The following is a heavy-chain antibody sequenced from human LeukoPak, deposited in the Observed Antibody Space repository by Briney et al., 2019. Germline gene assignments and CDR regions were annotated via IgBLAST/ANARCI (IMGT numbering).Heavy chain of an antibody. Sequence: SETLSLTCTVSGGSISSYYWSWIRQPAGKELEWIGRIYTSGSTNYNPSLKSRVTMSVDTSKNQFSLKLSSVTAADTAVYYCARVTYYYDLNWFDPWGQGTLVTVSS. CDR3: ARVTYYYDLNWFDP. J-gene: IGHJ5*02. CDR1: GGSISSYY. D-gene: IGHD3-22*01. V-gene: IGHV4-4*07. CDR2: IYTSGST.